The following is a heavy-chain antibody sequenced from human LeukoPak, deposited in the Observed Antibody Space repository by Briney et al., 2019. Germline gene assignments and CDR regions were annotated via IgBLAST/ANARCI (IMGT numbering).Heavy chain of an antibody. CDR2: IYYTGST. CDR1: GGSITNTKYY. Sequence: NPSETLSLTCTLSGGSITNTKYYWGWIRHPPGKGLEWIGSIYYTGSTYYNPSLKSRVTISVDTSKNQFSLKLRSVTAADTALYYCTRHTGYISGQYSNYEDSWGQGTLVTVSS. D-gene: IGHD4-11*01. V-gene: IGHV4-39*01. CDR3: TRHTGYISGQYSNYEDS. J-gene: IGHJ4*02.